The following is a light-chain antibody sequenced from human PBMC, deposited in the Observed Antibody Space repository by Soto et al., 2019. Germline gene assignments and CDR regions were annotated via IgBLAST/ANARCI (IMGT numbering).Light chain of an antibody. V-gene: IGLV2-23*02. CDR2: EVN. Sequence: QSVLTQPASVSGSPGQSITISCTGTSSNVGSYKLVSWYQQHPGKAPKLMIFEVNKRPSGVSNRFSGSKSGNTASLIISGLKVEDEADYYCCSSVGSPTYIFGTGTRSPS. J-gene: IGLJ1*01. CDR1: SSNVGSYKL. CDR3: CSSVGSPTYI.